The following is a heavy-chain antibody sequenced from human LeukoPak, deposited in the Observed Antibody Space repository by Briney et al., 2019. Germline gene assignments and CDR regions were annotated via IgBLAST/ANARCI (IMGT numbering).Heavy chain of an antibody. V-gene: IGHV3-53*05. D-gene: IGHD6-19*01. CDR2: IYSGGGT. CDR3: ARGGSAWYGGIDY. J-gene: IGHJ4*02. Sequence: GGSLRLSCAASGFTVSSNYMTWVRQAPGKGLEWVSVIYSGGGTYYADSVKGRFTISRDSSKNTLYLQMNSLGPEDTAVYYCARGGSAWYGGIDYWGQGTLVTVSS. CDR1: GFTVSSNY.